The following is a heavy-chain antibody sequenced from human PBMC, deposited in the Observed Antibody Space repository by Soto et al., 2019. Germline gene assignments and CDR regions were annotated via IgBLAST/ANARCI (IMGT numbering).Heavy chain of an antibody. Sequence: QVQLVESGGGVVQPGRSLRLSCAASGFTFSSYAMHGVRQAPGKGLEWVAVISYDGSNKYYADSVKGRFTISRDNSKNTLYLQMNSLTAEDTAVYYCASEFADSSGYYLYYYGMDVWGQGTTVTVSS. CDR3: ASEFADSSGYYLYYYGMDV. V-gene: IGHV3-30-3*01. CDR2: ISYDGSNK. D-gene: IGHD3-22*01. J-gene: IGHJ6*02. CDR1: GFTFSSYA.